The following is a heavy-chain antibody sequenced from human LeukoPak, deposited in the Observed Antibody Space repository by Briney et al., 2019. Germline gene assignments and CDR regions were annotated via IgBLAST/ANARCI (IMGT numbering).Heavy chain of an antibody. Sequence: SGPTLVTPTQTLTLTCTFSGFSLFTSGVGVGWIRQPPGKALEWLALIYWDDYRRYSPSPKSRLTITKDTSKNQVVLTMTNVDPVDTGAYYCARTYFYGSGSSSSFDYWGQGTLVTVSS. J-gene: IGHJ4*02. CDR1: GFSLFTSGVG. D-gene: IGHD3-10*01. V-gene: IGHV2-5*02. CDR3: ARTYFYGSGSSSSFDY. CDR2: IYWDDYR.